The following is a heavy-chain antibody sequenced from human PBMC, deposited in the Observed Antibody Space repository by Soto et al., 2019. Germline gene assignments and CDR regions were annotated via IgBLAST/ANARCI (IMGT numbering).Heavy chain of an antibody. Sequence: PGESLKISCKGSGYTFTNHWIGWVRQMPGKGLEWMGFLYPGDSDTRYSPSFQGQVTFSADKSITTVFLQWSSLKASDTAIYYCATHTLIGYSSGMDVWGQGTTVTV. D-gene: IGHD3-9*01. J-gene: IGHJ6*02. CDR3: ATHTLIGYSSGMDV. CDR2: LYPGDSDT. CDR1: GYTFTNHW. V-gene: IGHV5-51*01.